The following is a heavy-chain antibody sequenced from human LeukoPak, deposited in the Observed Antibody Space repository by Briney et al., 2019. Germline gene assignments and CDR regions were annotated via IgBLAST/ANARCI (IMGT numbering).Heavy chain of an antibody. CDR2: ISAYNGFT. V-gene: IGHV1-18*01. CDR1: GYTFTSYG. CDR3: ARIPSRVTRYFDPSPYYYYYGMDI. Sequence: ASVKVSCKASGYTFTSYGISWVRQAPGQGLEWMGWISAYNGFTNYAQNLQGRVTMTTDTSTSTAYMELRSLRSDDTAVYYCARIPSRVTRYFDPSPYYYYYGMDIWGHGTTVTVSS. D-gene: IGHD3-9*01. J-gene: IGHJ6*02.